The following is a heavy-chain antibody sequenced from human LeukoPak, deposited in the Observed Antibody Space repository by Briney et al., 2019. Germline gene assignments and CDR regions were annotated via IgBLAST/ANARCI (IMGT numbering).Heavy chain of an antibody. CDR1: GYTFNSYG. Sequence: ASVKVSCKASGYTFNSYGISWVRQAPGQGLEWMGWISAYTGNTNYAQKVQGRVTMTTDTSTTTAYMEVRSLRSDDTAVYYCAKDSRYSSSINYFDPWGQGTLVTVSS. D-gene: IGHD6-13*01. CDR3: AKDSRYSSSINYFDP. J-gene: IGHJ5*02. V-gene: IGHV1-18*01. CDR2: ISAYTGNT.